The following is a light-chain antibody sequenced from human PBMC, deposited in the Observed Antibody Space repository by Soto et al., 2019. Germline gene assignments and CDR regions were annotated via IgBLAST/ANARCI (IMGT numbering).Light chain of an antibody. V-gene: IGLV1-47*02. CDR1: SSNIGSND. CDR2: SYN. J-gene: IGLJ1*01. CDR3: AAWDDSLNGLYV. Sequence: QTVVTQPPSASGTPGQRVTISCSGTSSNIGSNDVYWYQHVPGTAPKLLIYSYNQRPSGIPDRFSGSKSGTSASLAISGLRSEDEADYYCAAWDDSLNGLYVFGTGTKVTVL.